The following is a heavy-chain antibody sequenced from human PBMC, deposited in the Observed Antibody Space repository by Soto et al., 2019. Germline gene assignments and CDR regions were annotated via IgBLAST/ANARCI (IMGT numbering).Heavy chain of an antibody. Sequence: QVQLVQSGAEVKKPGASVKVSCKASGFTFNNYFFHWVRQAPRQGLEWMGIISPYDGSTNYEQSLQGRVTMTSDTSTSTVYMELSSLRSEDTAVYYCARGDGRGSTGFDYYYGMDVWGHGTTVTVSS. V-gene: IGHV1-46*02. J-gene: IGHJ6*02. CDR3: ARGDGRGSTGFDYYYGMDV. CDR2: ISPYDGST. D-gene: IGHD1-26*01. CDR1: GFTFNNYF.